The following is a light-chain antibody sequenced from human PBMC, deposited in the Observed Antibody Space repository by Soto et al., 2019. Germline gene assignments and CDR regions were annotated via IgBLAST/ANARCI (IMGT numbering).Light chain of an antibody. CDR1: SSNIGSNY. J-gene: IGLJ2*01. CDR3: AAWDDSLSAQVV. Sequence: QSVLTQPPSASGTPGQRVTISCSGSSSNIGSNYVYWYQKLPGTAPKLLIYRNNQRPSGVPDRFSGSKSGTSASLAISGLRSEDEADYYCAAWDDSLSAQVVFGGGTKLTVL. CDR2: RNN. V-gene: IGLV1-47*01.